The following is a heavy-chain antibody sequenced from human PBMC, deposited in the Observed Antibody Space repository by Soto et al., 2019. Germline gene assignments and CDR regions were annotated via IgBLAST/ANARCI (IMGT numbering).Heavy chain of an antibody. V-gene: IGHV3-30-3*01. D-gene: IGHD3-22*01. CDR2: ISYDGSNK. Sequence: VGSLRLSCAASGFTFSSYAMHWVRQAPGKGLEWVAVISYDGSNKYYADSVKGRFTISRDNSKNTLYLQMNSLRAEDTAVYYCASSRNYYDSSGGFDYWGQGTLVTVSS. J-gene: IGHJ4*02. CDR3: ASSRNYYDSSGGFDY. CDR1: GFTFSSYA.